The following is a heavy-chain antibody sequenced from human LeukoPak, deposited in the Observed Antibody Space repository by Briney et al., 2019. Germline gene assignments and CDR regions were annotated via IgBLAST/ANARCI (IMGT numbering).Heavy chain of an antibody. Sequence: GGSLRLSCAASGFTFSSYSMNWVRQAPGKGLEWVSSISSSSSYIYYADSVKGRFTISRDNAKNSLYLQMNSLRAEDTAVYYCARDLEGSSSWYHYGMDVWGQGTTVTVSS. CDR1: GFTFSSYS. D-gene: IGHD6-13*01. CDR3: ARDLEGSSSWYHYGMDV. V-gene: IGHV3-21*01. CDR2: ISSSSSYI. J-gene: IGHJ6*02.